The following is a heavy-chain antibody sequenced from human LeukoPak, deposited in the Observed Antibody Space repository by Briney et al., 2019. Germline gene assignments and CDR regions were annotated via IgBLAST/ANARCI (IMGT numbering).Heavy chain of an antibody. D-gene: IGHD1-1*01. J-gene: IGHJ6*02. V-gene: IGHV1-8*01. CDR1: GYTFTSYD. CDR2: MNPNSGNT. CDR3: ATRYPHYYYYGMDV. Sequence: ASVKVSCKASGYTFTSYDINWVRQATGQGLEWMGWMNPNSGNTGYAQKFQGRVTMTRNTSISTAYMELSSLRSEDTAVYYCATRYPHYYYYGMDVWGQGTTVTVSS.